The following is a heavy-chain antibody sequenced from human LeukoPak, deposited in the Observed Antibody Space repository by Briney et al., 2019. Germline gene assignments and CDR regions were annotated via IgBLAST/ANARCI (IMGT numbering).Heavy chain of an antibody. CDR2: INHSGST. CDR3: ARVLYCSGGSCTPYYYYYMDV. Sequence: SETLSLTCAVYGGSFSGYYWSWIRQPPGKGLEWIGEINHSGSTNYNPSLKSRVTISVDTSKNQFSLKLSSVNAADAAVYYCARVLYCSGGSCTPYYYYYMDVWGKGTTVTVSS. J-gene: IGHJ6*03. V-gene: IGHV4-34*01. CDR1: GGSFSGYY. D-gene: IGHD2-15*01.